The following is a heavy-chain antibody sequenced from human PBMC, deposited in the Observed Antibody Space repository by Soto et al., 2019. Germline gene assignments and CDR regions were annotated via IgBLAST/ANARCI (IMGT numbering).Heavy chain of an antibody. CDR3: ARGGLRWGSGRAFDI. J-gene: IGHJ3*02. V-gene: IGHV4-39*02. Sequence: SETLSLTCTVSGGSIKVGGYYWGWIRQPPGKGLEWVGTIYYSGTTYYNPSLKSRLTISVDTSKNHFSLELSSVTAADTAFYYCARGGLRWGSGRAFDIWAKGQWSPSPQ. D-gene: IGHD4-17*01. CDR1: GGSIKVGGYY. CDR2: IYYSGTT.